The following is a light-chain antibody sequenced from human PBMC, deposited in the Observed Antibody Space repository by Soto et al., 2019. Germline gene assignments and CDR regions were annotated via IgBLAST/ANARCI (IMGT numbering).Light chain of an antibody. Sequence: IVITQPPGPLALSPGERPTLSCRPSQSVTHNYLAWYQQKPGQAPRLLSDGASSRATGVPARFSGSGSGTDFTLTISSLEPEDFAVYYCQQYGSSPFTLGQGTRLEI. V-gene: IGKV3-20*01. CDR2: GAS. CDR1: QSVTHNY. J-gene: IGKJ5*01. CDR3: QQYGSSPFT.